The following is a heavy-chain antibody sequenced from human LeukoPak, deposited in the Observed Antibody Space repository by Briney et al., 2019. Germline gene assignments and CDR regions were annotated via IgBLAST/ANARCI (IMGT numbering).Heavy chain of an antibody. CDR1: GYSFTSYW. J-gene: IGHJ5*01. CDR2: IYPGDSDT. CDR3: ARLYMGSLGLRGWFDS. D-gene: IGHD3-10*01. V-gene: IGHV5-51*01. Sequence: GESLKISCKGSGYSFTSYWIGGVRQMPGKGLEWMGIIYPGDSDTRYSPSFQGQVTISADKSISTAYLQWSSLKASYTAMYYCARLYMGSLGLRGWFDSWGQGILVTVSS.